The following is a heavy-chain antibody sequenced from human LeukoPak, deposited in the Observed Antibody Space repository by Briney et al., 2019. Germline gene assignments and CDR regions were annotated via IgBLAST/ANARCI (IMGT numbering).Heavy chain of an antibody. D-gene: IGHD3-22*01. CDR1: GFTFSNYA. CDR3: ARDYYDSSGYYEDHFFDY. V-gene: IGHV3-23*01. CDR2: ISGSGDST. J-gene: IGHJ4*02. Sequence: GGSLRLSCAASGFTFSNYAMRWVRQAPGKGLEWVSGISGSGDSTYYADSVKGRFTISRDNSKNTLYLQMNSLRPEDTAVYYCARDYYDSSGYYEDHFFDYWGQGTLVTVSS.